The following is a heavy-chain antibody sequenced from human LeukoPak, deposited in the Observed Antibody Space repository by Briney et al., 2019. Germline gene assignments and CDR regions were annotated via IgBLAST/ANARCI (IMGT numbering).Heavy chain of an antibody. CDR3: ATVRYYGSGSYYEGMYYFDY. CDR2: INPNSGGT. D-gene: IGHD3-10*01. CDR1: GYTFTGYY. J-gene: IGHJ4*02. V-gene: IGHV1-2*02. Sequence: GASVKVSCTASGYTFTGYYMHWVRQAPGQGLEWMGWINPNSGGTNYAQKFQGRVTMTRDTSISTAYMELSRLRSDDTAVYYCATVRYYGSGSYYEGMYYFDYWGQGTLVTVSS.